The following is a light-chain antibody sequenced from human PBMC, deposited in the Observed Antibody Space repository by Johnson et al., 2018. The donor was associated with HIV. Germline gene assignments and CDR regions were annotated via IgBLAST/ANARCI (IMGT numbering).Light chain of an antibody. V-gene: IGLV1-51*01. CDR1: SSNIGNNY. J-gene: IGLJ1*01. CDR2: DNN. Sequence: VLTQPPSVSAAPGQKVTISCSGSSSNIGNNYVSWYQQLPGTAPKLLIYDNNKRPSGIPDRFSGSKSGTSATLGITGLQTGDEADYYCGTWDSSLSTGGNVFGTGTKVTVL. CDR3: GTWDSSLSTGGNV.